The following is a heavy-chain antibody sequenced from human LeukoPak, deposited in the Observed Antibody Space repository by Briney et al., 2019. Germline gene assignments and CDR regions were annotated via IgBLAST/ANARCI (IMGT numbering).Heavy chain of an antibody. V-gene: IGHV3-7*01. J-gene: IGHJ4*02. CDR1: GFTFYTFR. CDR3: TTNTVAAAGDY. CDR2: IKPDGSVQ. D-gene: IGHD6-25*01. Sequence: GGSLRLSCAASGFTFYTFRMTWVPQAPGKGREWVAYIKPDGSVQPYVDSVKGRFNISRDNDKNSLYLQMNSLRAEDTALYYCTTNTVAAAGDYWGQGTLVTVSS.